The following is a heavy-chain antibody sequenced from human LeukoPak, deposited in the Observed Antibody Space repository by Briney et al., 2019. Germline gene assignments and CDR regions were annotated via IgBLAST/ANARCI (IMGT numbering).Heavy chain of an antibody. CDR2: INPNSGGT. CDR1: GYTFTGYY. D-gene: IGHD3-3*01. Sequence: GPSVKVSCKASGYTFTGYYMHWVRQAPGQGVEWMGWINPNSGGTNYAQKFQGRVTMTRDTSISTAYMELSRLRSDDTAGYFCAGDLYVFWSSNWLDPWGQGTLVTVSS. J-gene: IGHJ5*02. V-gene: IGHV1-2*02. CDR3: AGDLYVFWSSNWLDP.